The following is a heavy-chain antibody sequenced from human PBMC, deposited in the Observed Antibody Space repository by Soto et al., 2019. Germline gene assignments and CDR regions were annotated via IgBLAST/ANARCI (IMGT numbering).Heavy chain of an antibody. CDR2: IYWDDDE. V-gene: IGHV2-5*02. CDR1: GFSLTTNGVG. J-gene: IGHJ4*02. CDR3: AHRLFGIRSPWNWGYFDF. D-gene: IGHD1-1*01. Sequence: QITLKESGPALVTPTQTLTLTCTFSGFSLTTNGVGVGWIRQPPGEALEWLALIYWDDDESYRPSLRSRLASRQDTTKNQVVLTITNMDPVDTATYFCAHRLFGIRSPWNWGYFDFWGQGTLVTVSS.